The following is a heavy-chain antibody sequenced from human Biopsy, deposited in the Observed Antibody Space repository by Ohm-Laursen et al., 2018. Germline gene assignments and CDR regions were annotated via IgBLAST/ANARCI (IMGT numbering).Heavy chain of an antibody. CDR3: AKDQLHTASSVGAAFEI. CDR1: GGTFGGSP. CDR2: IIPVFCLT. Sequence: SSVKVSCKASGGTFGGSPITWLRQAPGQGLWWIGKIIPVFCLTTSAPRFQGRVTVTADTSTNTVYMDLSSLRSEGTAVYYCAKDQLHTASSVGAAFEIWGPGTLVTVS. V-gene: IGHV1-69*04. J-gene: IGHJ3*02. D-gene: IGHD1-7*01.